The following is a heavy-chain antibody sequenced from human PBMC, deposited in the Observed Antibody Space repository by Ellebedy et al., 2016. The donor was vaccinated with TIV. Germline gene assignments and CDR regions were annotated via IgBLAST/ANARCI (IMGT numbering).Heavy chain of an antibody. CDR3: ARGPFMITFGGVIMDV. CDR2: IIPILGIA. CDR1: GGTFSNYV. D-gene: IGHD3-16*02. J-gene: IGHJ6*02. V-gene: IGHV1-69*04. Sequence: AASVKVSCKASGGTFSNYVISWVRQAPGQGLEWMGRIIPILGIANYAQKFQGRVTMTRNTSITTAFMELSSLRSEDTAVYYCARGPFMITFGGVIMDVWGQGTTVTVSS.